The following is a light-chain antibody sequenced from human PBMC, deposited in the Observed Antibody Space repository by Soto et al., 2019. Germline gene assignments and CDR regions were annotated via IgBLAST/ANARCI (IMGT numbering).Light chain of an antibody. CDR1: NSDVGGYNT. Sequence: QSALTQPASVSGSPGQSITISCTGSNSDVGGYNTVSWFQQHPGEAPKLMIYDVNNRPSGVSHRFSGSKSANTASLTISGLQAEDEADYYCSSYTTSSTPFYGFGTGTKLTVL. CDR2: DVN. J-gene: IGLJ1*01. CDR3: SSYTTSSTPFYG. V-gene: IGLV2-14*03.